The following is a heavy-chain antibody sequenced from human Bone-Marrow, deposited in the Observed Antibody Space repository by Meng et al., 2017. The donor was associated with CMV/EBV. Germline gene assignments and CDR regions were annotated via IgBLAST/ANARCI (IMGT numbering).Heavy chain of an antibody. J-gene: IGHJ4*02. Sequence: GSLRLSCDVYGGSFSGYYWSWIRQPPGKGLEWIGEINHRGSTNYNPSLKSRVAISIDTSKNQFSLKLRSLTAADTAVYYCARPKYSTSPPFDDWGRGTLVTVSS. V-gene: IGHV4-34*01. CDR3: ARPKYSTSPPFDD. CDR1: GGSFSGYY. D-gene: IGHD2-21*01. CDR2: INHRGST.